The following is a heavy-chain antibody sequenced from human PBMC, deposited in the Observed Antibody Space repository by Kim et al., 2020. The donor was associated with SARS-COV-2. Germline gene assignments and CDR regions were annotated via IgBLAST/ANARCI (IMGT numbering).Heavy chain of an antibody. CDR2: IYYSGST. CDR1: GGSISSSSYY. J-gene: IGHJ3*02. CDR3: ARDVGDAYAFDI. D-gene: IGHD2-21*02. Sequence: SETLSLTCTVSGGSISSSSYYWGWIRQPPGKGLEWIGSIYYSGSTYYNPSLKSRVTISVDTSKNQFSLKLSSVTAADTAVYYCARDVGDAYAFDIWGQGT. V-gene: IGHV4-39*07.